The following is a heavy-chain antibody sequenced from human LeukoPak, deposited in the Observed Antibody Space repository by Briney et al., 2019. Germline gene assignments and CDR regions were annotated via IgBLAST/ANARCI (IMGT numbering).Heavy chain of an antibody. J-gene: IGHJ6*03. CDR3: AKRYSPDARYTDV. V-gene: IGHV3-23*01. CDR2: ISGNGGST. Sequence: GGSLRLSCAASGFTFSSYAMSWVRQPPGKGLEWVSTISGNGGSTHYADSVKGRFTISRDNSKNTLYVQMNSLRAEDTAVYYCAKRYSPDARYTDVWGKGTTVTVSS. D-gene: IGHD1-1*01. CDR1: GFTFSSYA.